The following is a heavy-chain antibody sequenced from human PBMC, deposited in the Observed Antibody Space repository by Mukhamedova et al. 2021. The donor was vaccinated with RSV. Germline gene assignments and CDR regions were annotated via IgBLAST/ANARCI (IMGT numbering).Heavy chain of an antibody. D-gene: IGHD2-2*01. CDR3: ARDCSSTTCYRGGFDP. Sequence: VRQAPGKGLEWVANINQDGSEKYYVDSVKGRFTISRDNAKNSLYLQMNSLRAEDTAVYYCARDCSSTTCYRGGFDPWGQGTLVTV. V-gene: IGHV3-7*04. J-gene: IGHJ5*02. CDR2: INQDGSEK.